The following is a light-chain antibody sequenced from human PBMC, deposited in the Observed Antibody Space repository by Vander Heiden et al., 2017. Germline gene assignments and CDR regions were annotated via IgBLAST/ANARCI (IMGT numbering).Light chain of an antibody. CDR3: QQYNNWPPLT. CDR1: QSVSSN. CDR2: GAS. V-gene: IGKV3-15*01. J-gene: IGKJ4*01. Sequence: DIVMMPSAATLAVAPGERATLSCRASQSVSSNLAWYQQKPGQAPRLLIYGASTSATGIPARFSGSGSGTEFTLTISSLQSEDFAVYSCQQYNNWPPLTFGGGTKVEIK.